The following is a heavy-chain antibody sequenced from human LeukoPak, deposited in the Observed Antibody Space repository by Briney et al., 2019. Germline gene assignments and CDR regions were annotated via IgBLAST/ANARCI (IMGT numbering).Heavy chain of an antibody. J-gene: IGHJ4*02. CDR1: DGSINSYY. CDR2: IYYNGNT. V-gene: IGHV4-59*08. CDR3: ARLLGGAYSGSYQIDY. Sequence: PSETLSLTCSVSDGSINSYYWNWIRLPPGKGLEWIGYIYYNGNTNYSPSLKSPVTMSVDTSKNLFSLKVSSVTAADTAVYYCARLLGGAYSGSYQIDYWGQGTLVTVSS. D-gene: IGHD1-26*01.